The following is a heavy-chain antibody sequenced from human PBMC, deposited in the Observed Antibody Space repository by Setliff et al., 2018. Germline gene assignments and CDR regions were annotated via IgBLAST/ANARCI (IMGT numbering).Heavy chain of an antibody. D-gene: IGHD1-7*01. CDR3: AKPRLELRWGFEY. J-gene: IGHJ4*02. V-gene: IGHV3-23*03. CDR1: GFTFTDYA. CDR2: IYRGDRST. Sequence: PGGSLSLSCVASGFTFTDYAMSWVRQAPGKGLEWVSTIYRGDRSTFYADSVQGRFIIFRDGSKNTLYLQMDSLRGEDTAVYYCAKPRLELRWGFEYWGQGTPVTVSS.